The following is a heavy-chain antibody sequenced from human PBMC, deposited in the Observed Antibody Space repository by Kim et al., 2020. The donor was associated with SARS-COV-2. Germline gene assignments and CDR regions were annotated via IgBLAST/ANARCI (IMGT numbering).Heavy chain of an antibody. V-gene: IGHV2-70*11. CDR3: ARIRCSCSSASWPAAYFDY. J-gene: IGHJ4*02. Sequence: SGPTLVKPTQTLTLTCTFSGFSLSTSGMCVGWIRQPPGKALEWLARIDWDDDKWYSTSLKTRLTVSKDTSKNQVVLTMTNMDPVDTATYYCARIRCSCSSASWPAAYFDYWGQGTLVTVSS. CDR1: GFSLSTSGMC. CDR2: IDWDDDK. D-gene: IGHD2-2*01.